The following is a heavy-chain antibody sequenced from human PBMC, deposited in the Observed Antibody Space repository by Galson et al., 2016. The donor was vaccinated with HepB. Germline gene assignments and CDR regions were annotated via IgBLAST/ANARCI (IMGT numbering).Heavy chain of an antibody. CDR3: TKDRGGRHVWGLHGMDV. D-gene: IGHD3-16*01. J-gene: IGHJ6*02. CDR1: GLTVSDYG. CDR2: MWHDGSKT. Sequence: SLRLSCAASGLTVSDYGMNWVRQAPGKGLEWVAFMWHDGSKTYYQDSLRGRFTISRDTSKNTLYLQIDSLVVEDTAVYYCTKDRGGRHVWGLHGMDVWGQGTTVTVSS. V-gene: IGHV3-33*06.